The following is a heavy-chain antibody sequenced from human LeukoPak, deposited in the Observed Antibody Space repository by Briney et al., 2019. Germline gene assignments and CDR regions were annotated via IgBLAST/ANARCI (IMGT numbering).Heavy chain of an antibody. D-gene: IGHD3-22*01. CDR1: GFTFSSYA. CDR3: ANHGGYDSSGYYHREQYYFDY. CDR2: ISYDGSNK. Sequence: PGGSLRLSCAASGFTFSSYAMHWVRQAPGKGLEWVAVISYDGSNKYYADSVKGRFTISRDNSKNTLYLQMNSLRAEDTAVYYCANHGGYDSSGYYHREQYYFDYWGQGTLVTVSS. J-gene: IGHJ4*02. V-gene: IGHV3-30-3*01.